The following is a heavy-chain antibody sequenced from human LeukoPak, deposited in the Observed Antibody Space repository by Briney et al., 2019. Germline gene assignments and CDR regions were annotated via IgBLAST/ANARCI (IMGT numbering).Heavy chain of an antibody. Sequence: ASVKVSCKASGYTFTGYYMHWVRQAPGQGLEWMGWINPNSGGTNYAQKFQGRVTMTRDTSISTAYMELSRLRSDDTAVYYCARDLGGYCSSTSCYSRYYYYMDVWGKGTTVTVSS. CDR3: ARDLGGYCSSTSCYSRYYYYMDV. J-gene: IGHJ6*03. V-gene: IGHV1-2*02. CDR2: INPNSGGT. D-gene: IGHD2-2*01. CDR1: GYTFTGYY.